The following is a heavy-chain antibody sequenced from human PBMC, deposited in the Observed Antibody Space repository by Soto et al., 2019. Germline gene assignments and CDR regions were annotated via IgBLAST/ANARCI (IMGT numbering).Heavy chain of an antibody. Sequence: SETLSLTCTVSGGSISSSSYYWGWIRQPPGKGLEWIGSIYYSGSTYYNPSLKSRVTISVDTSKNQFSLKLSSVTAADTAVYYCARLLRGYYDIFYGYYAHYDGKYVSRQGTTVTGSS. J-gene: IGHJ6*01. V-gene: IGHV4-39*01. CDR1: GGSISSSSYY. CDR3: ARLLRGYYDIFYGYYAHYDGKYV. CDR2: IYYSGST. D-gene: IGHD3-9*01.